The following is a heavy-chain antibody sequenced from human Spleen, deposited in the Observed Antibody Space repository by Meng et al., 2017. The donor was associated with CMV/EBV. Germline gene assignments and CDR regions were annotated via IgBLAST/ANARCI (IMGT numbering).Heavy chain of an antibody. D-gene: IGHD3-22*01. J-gene: IGHJ4*02. CDR1: GGTFSSYT. CDR2: IIPILGIA. CDR3: ARVPPPHYYDTSGPFDY. V-gene: IGHV1-69*02. Sequence: SVKVSCKASGGTFSSYTISWVRQAPGQGLEWMGRIIPILGIANYAQKFQGRVTITADKSTSTAYMELSSLRSEDTAVYFCARVPPPHYYDTSGPFDYWGQGTLVTVSS.